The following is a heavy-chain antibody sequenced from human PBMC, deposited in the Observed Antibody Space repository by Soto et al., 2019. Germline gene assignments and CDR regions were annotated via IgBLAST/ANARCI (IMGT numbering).Heavy chain of an antibody. CDR3: AKGTFPWLVRSVADY. CDR1: GFTFSSYA. Sequence: GGSLRLSCAASGFTFSSYAMSWVRQAPGKGPEWVSAISGSGGSTYYADSVKGRFTISRDNSKNTLYLQVNSLRAEDTAVYYCAKGTFPWLVRSVADYWGQGTLVTVSS. V-gene: IGHV3-23*01. J-gene: IGHJ4*02. D-gene: IGHD6-19*01. CDR2: ISGSGGST.